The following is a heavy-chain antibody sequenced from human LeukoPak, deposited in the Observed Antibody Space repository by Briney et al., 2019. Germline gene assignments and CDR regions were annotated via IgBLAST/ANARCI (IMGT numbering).Heavy chain of an antibody. CDR2: ISSSGSTI. J-gene: IGHJ5*02. CDR1: GFTFSDYY. Sequence: AGGSLRLSCAASGFTFSDYYMSWIRQAPGRGLEWVSYISSSGSTIYYADSVKGRFTISRDNAKNSLYLQMNSLRAEDTAVYYCARSSGPLWFGGPNWFDPWGQGTLVTVSS. CDR3: ARSSGPLWFGGPNWFDP. V-gene: IGHV3-11*01. D-gene: IGHD3-10*01.